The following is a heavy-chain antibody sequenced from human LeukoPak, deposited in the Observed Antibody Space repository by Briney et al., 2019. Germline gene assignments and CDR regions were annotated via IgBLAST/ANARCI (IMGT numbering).Heavy chain of an antibody. CDR1: GGTFSSYA. Sequence: ASVKVSCKASGGTFSSYAISWVRQAPGQGLEWMGGIIPIFGTANYAQKFQGRVTITADKSTSTAYMELSSLRSEDTAVYYCARAHIAAAGTYYYYMDVWGKGTTVTVSS. V-gene: IGHV1-69*06. CDR3: ARAHIAAAGTYYYYMDV. D-gene: IGHD6-13*01. CDR2: IIPIFGTA. J-gene: IGHJ6*03.